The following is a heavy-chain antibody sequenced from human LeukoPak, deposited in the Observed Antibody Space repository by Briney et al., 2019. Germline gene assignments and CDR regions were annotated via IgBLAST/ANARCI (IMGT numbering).Heavy chain of an antibody. CDR1: GFIFNTYA. D-gene: IGHD2-21*02. J-gene: IGHJ4*02. CDR3: AKDHDNTDYYYYFDS. V-gene: IGHV3-23*01. Sequence: PGGSLRLSCAASGFIFNTYAMNWVRQAPGKGLEWVSGIRDTGRTTYYTDSVKGRFTISRGNSKNTLHLQMNSLRAEDTALYFCAKDHDNTDYYYYFDSWGQGTLVTVSS. CDR2: IRDTGRTT.